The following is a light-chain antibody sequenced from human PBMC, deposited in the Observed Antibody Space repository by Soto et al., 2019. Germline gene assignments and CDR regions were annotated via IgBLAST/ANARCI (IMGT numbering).Light chain of an antibody. V-gene: IGLV2-14*03. J-gene: IGLJ1*01. CDR1: SSDVGAYNY. CDR3: SSYTTSSTYV. CDR2: DVN. Sequence: QSVLTQPASVSGSPGQSIAISCTGTSSDVGAYNYVSWYQQPPGKAPKLMIYDVNNRPSGVSNRFSGSKSGNTASLTISGLQAEDEADYYCSSYTTSSTYVFGTGTKVTVL.